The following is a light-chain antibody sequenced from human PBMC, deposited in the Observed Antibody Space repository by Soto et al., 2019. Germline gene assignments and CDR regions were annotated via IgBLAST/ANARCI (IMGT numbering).Light chain of an antibody. J-gene: IGKJ1*01. CDR2: DAS. Sequence: EIVLTQSPGTLSLSPGETATLSCRASQSVAGSSLAWYQQKPGQAPRLLIYDASNRATGIPARFSGSGSGTDFTLTISSLEPEDFAVYYCQQRSNWPPITFGQGTKVDIK. CDR3: QQRSNWPPIT. CDR1: QSVAGSS. V-gene: IGKV3-11*01.